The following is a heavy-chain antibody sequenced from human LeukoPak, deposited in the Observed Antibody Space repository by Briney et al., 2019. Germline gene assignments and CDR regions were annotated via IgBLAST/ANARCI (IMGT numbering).Heavy chain of an antibody. V-gene: IGHV1-46*01. Sequence: ASVKVSCKASGYTFTSYYMHWVRQAPGQGLEWMGIINPSGGSTSYAQKFQGRVTMTRDTSTSTVYMELSSLRSEDTAVYYCARGVSSWYSHGKTTFDYWGQGTLVTVSS. CDR3: ARGVSSWYSHGKTTFDY. CDR1: GYTFTSYY. J-gene: IGHJ4*02. D-gene: IGHD6-13*01. CDR2: INPSGGST.